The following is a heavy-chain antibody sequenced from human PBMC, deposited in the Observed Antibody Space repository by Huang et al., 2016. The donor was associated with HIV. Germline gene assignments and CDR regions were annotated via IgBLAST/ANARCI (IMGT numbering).Heavy chain of an antibody. CDR1: GGSFSTYY. J-gene: IGHJ4*02. CDR3: VRDGKQRAPHFDY. Sequence: QVRLQQWGAGRLKPSETLSLTCAVYGGSFSTYYWPWLRQPPGKGLEWIGGINNGGGPNYNSTLKSRVTMSVDTSKNQFSLRLKAVTAADTAVYYCVRDGKQRAPHFDYWGQGTLVTVSS. CDR2: INNGGGP. V-gene: IGHV4-34*02.